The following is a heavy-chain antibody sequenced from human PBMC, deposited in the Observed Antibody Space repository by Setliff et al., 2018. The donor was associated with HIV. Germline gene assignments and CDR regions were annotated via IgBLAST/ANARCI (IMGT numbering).Heavy chain of an antibody. J-gene: IGHJ3*01. D-gene: IGHD3-10*01. CDR1: GGSISSGGYY. CDR3: AGAYYLWPFEF. V-gene: IGHV4-31*03. Sequence: SETLSLTCTVSGGSISSGGYYWSWIRQHPGKGLEWIGYIYYSGSTYYNPSLKSRVTISGDTSKNQFSLKLISVTAADTAVYYCAGAYYLWPFEFWGQGTMVTVSS. CDR2: IYYSGST.